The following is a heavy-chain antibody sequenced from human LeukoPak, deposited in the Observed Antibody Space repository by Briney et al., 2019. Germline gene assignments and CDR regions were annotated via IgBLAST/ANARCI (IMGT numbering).Heavy chain of an antibody. J-gene: IGHJ3*02. CDR2: IIPIFGTA. CDR3: ASPAPIMITFGGVIVHNAFDI. CDR1: GGTFSSYA. V-gene: IGHV1-69*05. D-gene: IGHD3-16*02. Sequence: SVKVSCKASGGTFSSYAISWVRQAPGQGLEWMGGIIPIFGTASYAQKFQGRVTITTDESTSTAYMELSSLRSEDTAVYYCASPAPIMITFGGVIVHNAFDIWGQGTMVTVSS.